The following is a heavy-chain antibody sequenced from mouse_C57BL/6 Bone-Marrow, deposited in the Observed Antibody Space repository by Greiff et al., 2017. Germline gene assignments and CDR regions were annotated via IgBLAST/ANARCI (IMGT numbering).Heavy chain of an antibody. CDR2: INPSSGYT. CDR1: GYTFTSYT. J-gene: IGHJ2*01. V-gene: IGHV1-4*01. CDR3: ARSGTGNDY. D-gene: IGHD4-1*01. Sequence: VQLQQSGAELARPGASVKMSCKASGYTFTSYTMHWVQQRPGQGLEWIGYINPSSGYTKYNPKFKDQATLTANKSSSPAYMQQSSLTSEDSTVYYCARSGTGNDYWGQGTTLTVSS.